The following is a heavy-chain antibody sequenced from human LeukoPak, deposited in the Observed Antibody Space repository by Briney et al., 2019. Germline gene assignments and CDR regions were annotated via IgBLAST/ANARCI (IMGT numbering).Heavy chain of an antibody. Sequence: GGSLRLSCAASGFTFSDYYMSWIRQAPGKGLEGVSYISSSGSTIYYADSVKGRFTISRDNAKNSLYLQMNSLRAEDTAVYYCARSAAAANYYYYMDVWGKGTTVTVSS. J-gene: IGHJ6*03. CDR2: ISSSGSTI. V-gene: IGHV3-11*01. CDR1: GFTFSDYY. CDR3: ARSAAAANYYYYMDV. D-gene: IGHD6-13*01.